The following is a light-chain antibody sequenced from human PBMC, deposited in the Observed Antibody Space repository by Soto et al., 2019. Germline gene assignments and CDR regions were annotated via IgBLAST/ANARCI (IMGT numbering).Light chain of an antibody. CDR1: SSDVGGYNS. CDR3: SSYTTVGSYV. Sequence: QSALTQPASVSGSPGLSIAISCTGTSSDVGGYNSVSWYQQHPGKAPKLMIYDVSNRPSGVTNRFSGSKSGNTASLTISGRQAEDEGDYYCSSYTTVGSYVFGAGTKLTVL. J-gene: IGLJ1*01. V-gene: IGLV2-14*01. CDR2: DVS.